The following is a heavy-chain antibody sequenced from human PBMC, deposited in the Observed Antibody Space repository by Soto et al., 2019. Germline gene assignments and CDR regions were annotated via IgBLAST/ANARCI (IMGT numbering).Heavy chain of an antibody. CDR3: LSETSYSCDY. Sequence: QVQLQESGPGLVKPSGTLSLTCAVSGGAIRSSNWWSWVRQPPGKGLECIGEIYHTGRTNYNPSLKGRVTMSLDNSKSQFCPKLSSVASANTAVYYCLSETSYSCDYWGQGNLVTV. D-gene: IGHD2-21*01. J-gene: IGHJ4*02. V-gene: IGHV4-4*02. CDR1: GGAIRSSNW. CDR2: IYHTGRT.